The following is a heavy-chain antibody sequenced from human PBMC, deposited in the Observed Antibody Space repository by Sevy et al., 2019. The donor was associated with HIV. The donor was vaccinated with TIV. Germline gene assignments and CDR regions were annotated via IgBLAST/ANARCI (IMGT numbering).Heavy chain of an antibody. D-gene: IGHD2-15*01. V-gene: IGHV3-21*01. CDR1: GFTFSSYS. J-gene: IGHJ3*02. CDR3: ARDLGGRLVVAATPPESAFDI. CDR2: ISSSSSYI. Sequence: VGSLRLSCAASGFTFSSYSMNWVRQAPGKGLEWVSSISSSSSYIYYADSVKGRFTISRDNAKNSLYLQMNSRRAEDTAGYYCARDLGGRLVVAATPPESAFDIWGQGTMVTVSS.